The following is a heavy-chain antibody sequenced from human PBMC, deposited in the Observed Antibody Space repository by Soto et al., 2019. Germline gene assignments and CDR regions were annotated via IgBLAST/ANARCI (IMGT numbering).Heavy chain of an antibody. CDR1: GGSISSYY. V-gene: IGHV4-59*08. D-gene: IGHD6-13*01. Sequence: SETLSLTYTVSGGSISSYYWSWIRQPPGKGLEWIGYIYYSGSTNYNPSLKSRVTISVDTSKNQFSLKLSSVTAADTAVYYCARHGAGIAAGPFFDYWGQGTLVTVSS. J-gene: IGHJ4*02. CDR2: IYYSGST. CDR3: ARHGAGIAAGPFFDY.